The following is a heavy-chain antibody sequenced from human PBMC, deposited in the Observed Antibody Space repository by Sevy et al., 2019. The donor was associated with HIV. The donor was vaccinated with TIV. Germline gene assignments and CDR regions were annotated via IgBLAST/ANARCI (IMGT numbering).Heavy chain of an antibody. CDR2: HKSKADGGTV. V-gene: IGHV3-49*04. CDR3: TRWKGLQSIFDY. CDR1: GFTFGDYA. J-gene: IGHJ4*02. Sequence: GGSLRLSCTTSGFTFGDYAMNWVRRAPGKGLEWVASHKSKADGGTVDHAAAVKGRFTISRDDSKSIAYLQMNDLTTEDTGVYYCTRWKGLQSIFDYWGQGALVTVSS. D-gene: IGHD1-1*01.